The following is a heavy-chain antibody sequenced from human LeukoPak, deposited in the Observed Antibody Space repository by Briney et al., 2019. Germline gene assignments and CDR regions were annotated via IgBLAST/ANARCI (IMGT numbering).Heavy chain of an antibody. D-gene: IGHD2-21*01. CDR1: GFAFSSYG. V-gene: IGHV3-30*02. J-gene: IGHJ3*02. CDR3: GKKTMDGGGGGDLDI. CDR2: IRFDGTNK. Sequence: GGSLRLSCAASGFAFSSYGMHWVRQAPGKGLEWVAFIRFDGTNKYYADSVKGRFTISRDNSKNTLYLQMNSLRAEDTAVYYWGKKTMDGGGGGDLDIWGQGTMVTVSS.